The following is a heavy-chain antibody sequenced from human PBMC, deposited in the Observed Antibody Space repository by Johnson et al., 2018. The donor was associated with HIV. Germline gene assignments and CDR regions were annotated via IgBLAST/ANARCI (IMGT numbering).Heavy chain of an antibody. CDR2: IWYDGSNK. Sequence: QVQLVESGGGVVQPGRSLRLSCAASGFTFSSYGMHWVRQAPGKGLEWVAVIWYDGSNKYYADSVKGRFTISRDNSKNTLYLQMNSLRAEDTAVYYCAKDRITMVRGVPNAFDIWGQGTMVTVSS. V-gene: IGHV3-33*06. J-gene: IGHJ3*02. CDR3: AKDRITMVRGVPNAFDI. CDR1: GFTFSSYG. D-gene: IGHD3-10*01.